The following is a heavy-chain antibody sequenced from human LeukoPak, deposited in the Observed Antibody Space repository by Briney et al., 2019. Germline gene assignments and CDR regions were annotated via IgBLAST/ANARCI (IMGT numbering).Heavy chain of an antibody. CDR3: ARRRSSSSRHFDY. CDR1: GGSISSSSYY. D-gene: IGHD6-6*01. Sequence: PSETLSLTCTVSGGSISSSSYYWGWIRQPPGKGLEWIGSIYYSGCTYYNPSLKSRVTISVDTSKNQFSLKLSSVTAADTAVYYCARRRSSSSRHFDYWGQGTLVTVSS. CDR2: IYYSGCT. V-gene: IGHV4-39*01. J-gene: IGHJ4*02.